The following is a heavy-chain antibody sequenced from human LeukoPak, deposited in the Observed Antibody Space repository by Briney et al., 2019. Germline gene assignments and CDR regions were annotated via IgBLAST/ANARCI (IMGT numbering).Heavy chain of an antibody. CDR1: EFTLSSYW. J-gene: IGHJ3*02. CDR2: INTDGSST. V-gene: IGHV3-74*01. D-gene: IGHD3-22*01. CDR3: ARELGVGVIGDAFDI. Sequence: GGSLRLSCAVSEFTLSSYWMHWVRQAPGKGLVWVSRINTDGSSTSYAESVKGRFTISRDNAKNTLYLQMNSLRAEDTAVYYCARELGVGVIGDAFDIWGQGTMVTVSS.